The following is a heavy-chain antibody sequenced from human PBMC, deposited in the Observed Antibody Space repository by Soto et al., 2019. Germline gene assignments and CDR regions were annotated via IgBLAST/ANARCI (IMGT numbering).Heavy chain of an antibody. CDR3: ARNNYGSGSTYFDY. J-gene: IGHJ4*02. CDR1: GGSISSGGDY. CDR2: IYYSGST. D-gene: IGHD3-10*01. Sequence: SETLSITCTFSGGSISSGGDYWSWIRQHPGKGLEWIGYIYYSGSTYYNPSLKSRVTISVDTSKNQFSLRLNSMTAADTAVYYWARNNYGSGSTYFDYWGQGTLVTVSS. V-gene: IGHV4-31*03.